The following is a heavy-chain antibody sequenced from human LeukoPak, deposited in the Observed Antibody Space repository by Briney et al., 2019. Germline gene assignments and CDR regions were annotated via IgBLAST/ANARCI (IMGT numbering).Heavy chain of an antibody. CDR3: ARDSSSWYAPYYYYYYMDV. Sequence: HPGGSLRLSCAASGFTFSSYWMSWVRQAPGKGLEWVANIKQDGSEKYYVDSVKGRFTISRDNAKNSLYLQMNSLRAEDTAVYYCARDSSSWYAPYYYYYYMDVWGKGTTVTVSS. J-gene: IGHJ6*03. V-gene: IGHV3-7*01. D-gene: IGHD6-13*01. CDR2: IKQDGSEK. CDR1: GFTFSSYW.